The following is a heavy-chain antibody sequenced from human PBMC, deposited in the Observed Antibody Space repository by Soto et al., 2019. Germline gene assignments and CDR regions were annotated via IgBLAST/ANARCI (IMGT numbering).Heavy chain of an antibody. Sequence: QVQLVQSGAEVKKPGSSVKVSCKASGGTFGSYVFSWVRQAPGQGLEWMGGIIPALGVTNYAQKFQGRVTITADQSTTTADMELSSLRSEDTAVYYCATNYDYGGDWGQGTLVTVSS. CDR3: ATNYDYGGD. J-gene: IGHJ4*02. CDR2: IIPALGVT. V-gene: IGHV1-69*09. D-gene: IGHD4-17*01. CDR1: GGTFGSYV.